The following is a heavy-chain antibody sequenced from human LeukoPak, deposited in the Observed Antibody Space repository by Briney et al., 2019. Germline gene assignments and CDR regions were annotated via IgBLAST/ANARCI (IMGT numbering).Heavy chain of an antibody. D-gene: IGHD3-16*01. CDR3: ARGAPRTPFGMDV. CDR2: IYYSRST. Sequence: SETLSLTCTVSGGFISSHYWSWIRQPPGKGLEWIGRIYYSRSTTYNPSLESRVTISVDTSKNQFSLKLSSVTAADTAVYYCARGAPRTPFGMDVWGQGTTVTVSS. CDR1: GGFISSHY. V-gene: IGHV4-59*08. J-gene: IGHJ6*02.